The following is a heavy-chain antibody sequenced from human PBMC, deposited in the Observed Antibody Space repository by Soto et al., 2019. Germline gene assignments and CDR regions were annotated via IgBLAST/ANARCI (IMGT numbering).Heavy chain of an antibody. D-gene: IGHD6-19*01. V-gene: IGHV4-59*01. J-gene: IGHJ6*02. CDR1: GGSISSYY. Sequence: SETLSLTCTVSGGSISSYYWSWIWQPPGKGLEWIGYIYYSGSTNYNPSLKSRVTISVDTSKNQFSLKLSSVTAADTAVYYCARALYSSGSFMDVWGQGTTVTVSS. CDR3: ARALYSSGSFMDV. CDR2: IYYSGST.